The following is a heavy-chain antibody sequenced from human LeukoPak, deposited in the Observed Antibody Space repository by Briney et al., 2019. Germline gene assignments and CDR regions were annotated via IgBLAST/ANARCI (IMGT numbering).Heavy chain of an antibody. J-gene: IGHJ3*02. CDR2: MNPNSGNT. CDR3: AVWVWFGELPDAFDI. V-gene: IGHV1-8*01. D-gene: IGHD3-10*01. CDR1: GYTFTSYD. Sequence: AASVKVSCKASGYTFTSYDINWVRQAPGQGLEWMGWMNPNSGNTGYAQKFQGRVTMTRNTSISTAYMELSSLRSEDTAVYYCAVWVWFGELPDAFDIWGQGTMVTVSS.